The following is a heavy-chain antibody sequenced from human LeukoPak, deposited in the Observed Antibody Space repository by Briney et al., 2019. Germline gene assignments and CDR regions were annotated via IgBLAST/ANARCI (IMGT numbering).Heavy chain of an antibody. Sequence: KTSETLSLTCTVSGGSISSGGYYWSWIRQHPGKGLEWIGYIYYSGSTYYNPSLKSRVTISVDTSKNQFSLKLGSVTAADTAVYYCARRYCSGGSCYGWFDPWGQGTLVTVSS. V-gene: IGHV4-31*03. J-gene: IGHJ5*02. CDR3: ARRYCSGGSCYGWFDP. D-gene: IGHD2-15*01. CDR2: IYYSGST. CDR1: GGSISSGGYY.